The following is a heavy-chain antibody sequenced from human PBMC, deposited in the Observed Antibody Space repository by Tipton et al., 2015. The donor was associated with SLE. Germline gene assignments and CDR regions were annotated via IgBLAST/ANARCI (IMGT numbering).Heavy chain of an antibody. V-gene: IGHV1-69*01. CDR2: IIPIFGTA. Sequence: QSGPEVKKPGSSVKVSCKASGGTFSSYAISWVRQAPGQGLEWMGGIIPIFGTANYAQKFQGRVTITADESTSTAYMELRSLRSDDTAVYYCARDRTRYYYDSSGYRVDYWGQGTLVTVSS. CDR1: GGTFSSYA. D-gene: IGHD3-22*01. CDR3: ARDRTRYYYDSSGYRVDY. J-gene: IGHJ4*02.